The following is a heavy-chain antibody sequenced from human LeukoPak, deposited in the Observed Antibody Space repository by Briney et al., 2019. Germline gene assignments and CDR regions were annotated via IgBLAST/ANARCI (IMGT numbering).Heavy chain of an antibody. CDR3: ARGSLGDYGNWFDL. J-gene: IGHJ5*02. Sequence: SETLSLTCSVSGGSISRDYWSWIRQPPGKGLEWIGYMYYSGSTNFNPSLKTRVTISVDTSKNHFSLKMSSVTAVDTAVYYCARGSLGDYGNWFDLWGPGALVTVSS. CDR2: MYYSGST. D-gene: IGHD4-17*01. CDR1: GGSISRDY. V-gene: IGHV4-59*01.